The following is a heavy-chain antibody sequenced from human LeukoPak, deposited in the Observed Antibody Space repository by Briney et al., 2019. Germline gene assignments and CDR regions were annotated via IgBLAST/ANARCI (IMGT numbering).Heavy chain of an antibody. CDR3: AKDQGIVGATDLFDY. CDR1: GFTFSSYA. D-gene: IGHD1-26*01. CDR2: ISGSGGST. V-gene: IGHV3-23*01. J-gene: IGHJ4*02. Sequence: QTGGSLRLSCAASGFTFSSYAMSWVRQAPGKGLEWVSAISGSGGSTYYTDSVKGRFTISRDNSKNTLYLQMNSLRAEDTAVYYCAKDQGIVGATDLFDYWGQGTLVTVSS.